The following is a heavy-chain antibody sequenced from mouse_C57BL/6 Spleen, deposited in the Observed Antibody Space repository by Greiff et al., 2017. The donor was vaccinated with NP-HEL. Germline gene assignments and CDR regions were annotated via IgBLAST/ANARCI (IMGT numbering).Heavy chain of an antibody. CDR1: GYTFTSYW. CDR3: AREWDYDYNYFDY. CDR2: IDPNSGGT. Sequence: QVQLKQPGAELVKPGASVKLSCKASGYTFTSYWMHWVKQRPGRGLEWIGRIDPNSGGTKYNEKFKSKATLTVDKPSSTAYMQLSSLTSEDSAVYYCAREWDYDYNYFDYWGQGTTLTVSS. J-gene: IGHJ2*01. V-gene: IGHV1-72*01. D-gene: IGHD2-4*01.